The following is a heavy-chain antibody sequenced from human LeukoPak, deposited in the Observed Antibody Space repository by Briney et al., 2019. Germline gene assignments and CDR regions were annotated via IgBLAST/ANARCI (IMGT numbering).Heavy chain of an antibody. CDR2: LIPIFGIA. Sequence: VKVSCKASGGTFSSYAISWLRQAPGQGLEWMGRLIPIFGIANYAQKFQGRVTITADKSTSTAYMELSSLRSEDTAVYYCARPLPYCGGDCYSLDYWGQGTLVTVSS. V-gene: IGHV1-69*10. D-gene: IGHD2-21*02. CDR3: ARPLPYCGGDCYSLDY. J-gene: IGHJ4*02. CDR1: GGTFSSYA.